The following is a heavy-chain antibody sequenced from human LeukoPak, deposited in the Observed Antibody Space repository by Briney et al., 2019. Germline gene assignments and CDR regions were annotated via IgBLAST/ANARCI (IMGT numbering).Heavy chain of an antibody. V-gene: IGHV1-69*13. CDR3: ARVCSSTSCYTDY. CDR2: IIPIFGTA. CDR1: GGTFSSYA. D-gene: IGHD2-2*02. Sequence: RWASVKVSCKASGGTFSSYAISWVRQAPGQGLEWMGGIIPIFGTANYAQKFQGRVTITADESTSTAYMELSSLRSEDTAVYYCARVCSSTSCYTDYWGQGTLVTVSS. J-gene: IGHJ4*02.